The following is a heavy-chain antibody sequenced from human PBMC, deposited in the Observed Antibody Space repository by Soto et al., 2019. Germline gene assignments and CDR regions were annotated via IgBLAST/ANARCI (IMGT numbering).Heavy chain of an antibody. Sequence: ASVKVSCKASGYTFTSYDINWVRQATGQGLELMGWMNPNSGNTGYAQKFQGRVTMTRNTSISTAYMELSSLRSEDTAVYYCARGFRPVMAIFGVVIYYGMDVWGQGTTVTVYS. CDR1: GYTFTSYD. D-gene: IGHD3-3*01. CDR3: ARGFRPVMAIFGVVIYYGMDV. J-gene: IGHJ6*02. V-gene: IGHV1-8*01. CDR2: MNPNSGNT.